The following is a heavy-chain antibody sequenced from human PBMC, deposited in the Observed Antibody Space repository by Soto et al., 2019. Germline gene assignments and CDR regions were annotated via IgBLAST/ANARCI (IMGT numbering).Heavy chain of an antibody. Sequence: GASVKVSCKASGYTFTDYHMHWVRQAPGQGLEWMGWINPNSGGTNYAQKFQGWVTMTRDTSISTAYMELSRLRSDDTAVYYCARAERITIFGVVDQYYYYGMDVWGQGTTVTVSS. CDR2: INPNSGGT. CDR3: ARAERITIFGVVDQYYYYGMDV. D-gene: IGHD3-3*01. J-gene: IGHJ6*02. V-gene: IGHV1-2*04. CDR1: GYTFTDYH.